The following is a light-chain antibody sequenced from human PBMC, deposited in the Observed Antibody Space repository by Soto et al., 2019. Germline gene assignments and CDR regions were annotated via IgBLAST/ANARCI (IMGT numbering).Light chain of an antibody. CDR1: QSLLHSNGYTY. CDR2: LGS. CDR3: IQELHSTLWT. Sequence: EIVMTQSPLSLPVTLGEPASISCRASQSLLHSNGYTYLDWYLQKPGQSPPLLLYLGSNRASSVLPTCSGSGGGANDIPIISSVQEEDVVVYYCIQELHSTLWTFGQGTNVDIK. V-gene: IGKV2-28*01. J-gene: IGKJ1*01.